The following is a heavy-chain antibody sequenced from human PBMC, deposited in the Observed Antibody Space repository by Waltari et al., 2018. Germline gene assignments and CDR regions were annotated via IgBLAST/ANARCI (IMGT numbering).Heavy chain of an antibody. J-gene: IGHJ5*02. CDR2: MTPNSGNT. CDR3: ARRRGGSRLVWFDP. Sequence: QVQLVQSGAEVKKPGASVKVSCKASGYTFTSYDINWVRQATGQGLEWMGWMTPNSGNTGYAQKFQGGVTMTRNTSISTAYMELGSLRSEDTAVYYCARRRGGSRLVWFDPWGQGTLVTVSS. CDR1: GYTFTSYD. V-gene: IGHV1-8*02. D-gene: IGHD2-15*01.